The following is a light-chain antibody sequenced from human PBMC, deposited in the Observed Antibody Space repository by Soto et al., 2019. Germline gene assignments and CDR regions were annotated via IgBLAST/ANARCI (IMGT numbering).Light chain of an antibody. V-gene: IGLV2-14*01. Sequence: QSALTQPASVSGSPGQSITISCTGTSSDVGGYDYVSWYQLHPGKAPKLMVFEVNNRPSGVSDRFSGSKSGNTASLTVSGLQAEDEADYYCSSYTTSSTWVFGGGTQLTVL. CDR1: SSDVGGYDY. CDR3: SSYTTSSTWV. J-gene: IGLJ3*02. CDR2: EVN.